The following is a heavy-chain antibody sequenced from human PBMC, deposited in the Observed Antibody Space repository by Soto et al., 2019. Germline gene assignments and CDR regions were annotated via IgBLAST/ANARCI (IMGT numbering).Heavy chain of an antibody. CDR1: GGTFSSYT. D-gene: IGHD3-10*01. V-gene: IGHV1-69*02. CDR3: ARVGTIGQPGSYYYYYYGMDV. Sequence: EASVKVSCKASGGTFSSYTISWVRQAPGQGLEWMGRIIPILGIANYAQKFQGRVTITADKSTSTAYMELSSLRSEDTAVYYCARVGTIGQPGSYYYYYYGMDVWGQGTTVTVSS. CDR2: IIPILGIA. J-gene: IGHJ6*02.